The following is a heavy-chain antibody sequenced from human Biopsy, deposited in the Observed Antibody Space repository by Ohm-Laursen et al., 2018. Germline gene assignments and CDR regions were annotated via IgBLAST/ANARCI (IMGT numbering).Heavy chain of an antibody. CDR1: GGSISSYY. Sequence: GTLSLTWTVSGGSISSYYWSWIRQPPGKGLEWIGYIYYTGSTNYNPSLKSRVTISVDTSMNHLSLRLTSVPAADTAVYYCARHAPSYSGSYWRYFDLWGRGTLVTVSS. V-gene: IGHV4-59*08. D-gene: IGHD1-26*01. CDR2: IYYTGST. J-gene: IGHJ2*01. CDR3: ARHAPSYSGSYWRYFDL.